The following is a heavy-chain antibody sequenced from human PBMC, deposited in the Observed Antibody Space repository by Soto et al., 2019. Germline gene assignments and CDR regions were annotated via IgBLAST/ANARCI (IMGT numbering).Heavy chain of an antibody. CDR2: MIPTSGST. Sequence: ASVKVSCKASGYTFTSYDINWVRQATGQGLEWLGWMIPTSGSTGYAQKFQGRVTMTGSTSIGTAYLELSSLTSEDTAVYYCARGGYSYGYGMDVWGQGTTVTSP. V-gene: IGHV1-8*01. CDR3: ARGGYSYGYGMDV. CDR1: GYTFTSYD. D-gene: IGHD5-18*01. J-gene: IGHJ6*02.